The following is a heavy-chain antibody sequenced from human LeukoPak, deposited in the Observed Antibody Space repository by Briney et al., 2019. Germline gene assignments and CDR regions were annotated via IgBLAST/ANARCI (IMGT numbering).Heavy chain of an antibody. V-gene: IGHV1-2*02. CDR1: RYTFTGYY. CDR3: ARSTSSGYYHYFDY. D-gene: IGHD3-22*01. J-gene: IGHJ4*02. CDR2: INPNSGGT. Sequence: SVKVSCKASRYTFTGYYMHWVRQAPGQGLEWMGWINPNSGGTNYAQKFQGRVTMTRDTSISTAYMELSRLRSDDTAVYYCARSTSSGYYHYFDYWGQGTLVTVSS.